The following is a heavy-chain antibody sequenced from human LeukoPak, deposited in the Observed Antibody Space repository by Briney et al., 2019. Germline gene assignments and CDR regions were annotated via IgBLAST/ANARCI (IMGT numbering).Heavy chain of an antibody. CDR1: GFTFSSYS. Sequence: GGSLRLSCAASGFTFSSYSMNWVRQAPGKGLEWVSSISSSSSYIYYADSVKGRFTISRDNAKNSLYLQMNSLRAEDTAVYYCARVIRYCSGGSCYTLDAFDIWGQGTMVTVSS. D-gene: IGHD2-15*01. J-gene: IGHJ3*02. CDR3: ARVIRYCSGGSCYTLDAFDI. V-gene: IGHV3-21*01. CDR2: ISSSSSYI.